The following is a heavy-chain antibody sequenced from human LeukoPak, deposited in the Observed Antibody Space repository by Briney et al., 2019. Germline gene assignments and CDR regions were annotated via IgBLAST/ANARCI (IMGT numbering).Heavy chain of an antibody. CDR1: GGSISNYY. CDR2: IYYSGST. D-gene: IGHD3-10*01. CDR3: ARHLYGSGSYYLQIYYYYGMDV. J-gene: IGHJ6*02. Sequence: SETLSLTCTVSGGSISNYYWSWIRQPPGKGLEWIGYIYYSGSTNYNPSLKSRVTISVDTSKNQFPLKLSSVTAADTAVYYCARHLYGSGSYYLQIYYYYGMDVWGQGTTVTVSS. V-gene: IGHV4-59*08.